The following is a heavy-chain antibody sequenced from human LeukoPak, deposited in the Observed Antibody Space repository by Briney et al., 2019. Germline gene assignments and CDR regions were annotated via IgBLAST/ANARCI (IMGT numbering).Heavy chain of an antibody. V-gene: IGHV4-4*07. CDR1: GGSISSYY. J-gene: IGHJ5*02. D-gene: IGHD6-13*01. CDR2: IYTSGST. CDR3: ARDAPGIAAAGRIWFDP. Sequence: PSETLSLTCTVSGGSISSYYWSWIRQPAGEGLEWIGRIYTSGSTNYNPSLKSRVTMSVDTSKNQFSLKLSSVTAADTAVYYCARDAPGIAAAGRIWFDPWGQGTLVTVSS.